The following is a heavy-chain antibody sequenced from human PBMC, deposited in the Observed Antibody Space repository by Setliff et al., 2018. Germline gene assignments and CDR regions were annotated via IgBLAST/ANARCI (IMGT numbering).Heavy chain of an antibody. CDR2: MSHRGRT. J-gene: IGHJ1*01. V-gene: IGHV4-38-2*01. CDR1: GVSINSGHY. CDR3: ARVDFTMLQGVLGQ. Sequence: SETLSLTCGVSGVSINSGHYWGWIRQPPGKGLEWIVTMSHRGRTYYNPSLESRVTMSLDTSKNQFSLRLTYVAAADTAVYYCARVDFTMLQGVLGQWGQGTLVTVSS. D-gene: IGHD3-10*01.